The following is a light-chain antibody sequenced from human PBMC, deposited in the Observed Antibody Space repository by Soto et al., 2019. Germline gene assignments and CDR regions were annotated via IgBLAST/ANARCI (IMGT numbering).Light chain of an antibody. Sequence: QSAPAQPPSASGSPGQSVTISCTGTSSDVGAYNYVSWYQQHPGKAPKLMIHEVSKRPSGVPDRFSASKSGNTASLTVSGLQAEDEADYYCSSHGGSNNFYVFGTGTKVTVL. CDR2: EVS. V-gene: IGLV2-8*01. J-gene: IGLJ1*01. CDR1: SSDVGAYNY. CDR3: SSHGGSNNFYV.